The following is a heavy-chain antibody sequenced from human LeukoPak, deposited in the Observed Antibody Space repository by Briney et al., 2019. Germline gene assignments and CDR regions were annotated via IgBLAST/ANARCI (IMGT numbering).Heavy chain of an antibody. CDR3: ARGTESWFDP. CDR1: GYIFTGYY. Sequence: ASVKVSCKASGYIFTGYYMHWVRQAPGQGLEWMGWINPKSGDTNYAQNFQGRVTMTRDTSISTAHMELSRLRSDDTAVYYCARGTESWFDPWGQGTLVTVSP. V-gene: IGHV1-2*02. D-gene: IGHD3/OR15-3a*01. CDR2: INPKSGDT. J-gene: IGHJ5*02.